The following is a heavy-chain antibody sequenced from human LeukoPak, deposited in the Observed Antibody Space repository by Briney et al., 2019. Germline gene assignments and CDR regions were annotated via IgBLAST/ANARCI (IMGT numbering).Heavy chain of an antibody. CDR1: GFTFSSYW. Sequence: PGGSLRLSCAASGFTFSSYWMHWVRQAPGKGLVWVSRINSDRSSTSYADSVKGRFTISRDNAKNTLYLQMNSLRAEDTAVYYCAREWFPGAFDIWGQGTMVTVSS. D-gene: IGHD3-10*01. CDR3: AREWFPGAFDI. J-gene: IGHJ3*02. CDR2: INSDRSST. V-gene: IGHV3-74*01.